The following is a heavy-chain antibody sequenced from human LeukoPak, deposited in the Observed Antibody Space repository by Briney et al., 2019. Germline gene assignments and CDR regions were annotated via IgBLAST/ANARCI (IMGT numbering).Heavy chain of an antibody. CDR2: ISPNSGGT. V-gene: IGHV1-2*02. D-gene: IGHD6-6*01. CDR3: ARDHTKQLATLDY. CDR1: GYTFTVYY. Sequence: ASLKVSCRASGYTFTVYYMYWVRQAPGQGLEWMGWISPNSGGTNYAQKFQGRVTMTRDTSISTAYMELSRLRSDDTAVYYCARDHTKQLATLDYWGQGTLVTVSS. J-gene: IGHJ4*02.